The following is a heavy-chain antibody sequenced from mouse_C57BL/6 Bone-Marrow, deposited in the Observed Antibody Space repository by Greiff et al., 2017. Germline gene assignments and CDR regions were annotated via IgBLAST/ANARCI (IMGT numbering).Heavy chain of an antibody. Sequence: QVQLQQSGAELVKPGASVKLSCKASGYTFTSYWMQWVKQRPGQGLEWIGEIDPSDSYTNYNQKFKGKATLTVDTSSSTAYMQLSSLTSEDSAVYDCAREAYYGSSYPFPYWGQGTLVTVSA. CDR1: GYTFTSYW. D-gene: IGHD1-1*01. J-gene: IGHJ3*01. CDR3: AREAYYGSSYPFPY. CDR2: IDPSDSYT. V-gene: IGHV1-50*01.